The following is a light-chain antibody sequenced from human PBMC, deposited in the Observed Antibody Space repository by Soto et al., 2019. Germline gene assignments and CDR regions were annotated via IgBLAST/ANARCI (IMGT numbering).Light chain of an antibody. Sequence: EIVLTQSPGSLSLSLGERATLSCRASQSVDSAFFAWYQQKPGQPPRLLMYVASRRATGIPDRFSGSGAGTDLTLTISRQEPEDFAVYYCQQYASSLTFGQGNKVEI. J-gene: IGKJ1*01. CDR2: VAS. V-gene: IGKV3-20*01. CDR3: QQYASSLT. CDR1: QSVDSAF.